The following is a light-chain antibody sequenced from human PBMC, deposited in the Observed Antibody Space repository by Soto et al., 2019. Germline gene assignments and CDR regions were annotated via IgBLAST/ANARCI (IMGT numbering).Light chain of an antibody. J-gene: IGLJ1*01. Sequence: QSVLTQPPSVSGAPGQRVTISCTGSSSNIGAGYDVHWYQQLPGTAPKLLIYGNSNRPSGVPDRFSASKSGTSASLAITGLKAENEADYYYQSYDSSLSGSYVFGSGTKLTVL. CDR3: QSYDSSLSGSYV. V-gene: IGLV1-40*01. CDR1: SSNIGAGYD. CDR2: GNS.